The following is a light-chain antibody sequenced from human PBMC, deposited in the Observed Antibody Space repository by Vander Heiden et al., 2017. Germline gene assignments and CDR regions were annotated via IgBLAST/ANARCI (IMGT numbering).Light chain of an antibody. CDR2: AAS. CDR3: QQLNGYLRT. V-gene: IGKV1-9*01. Sequence: DIQLTQSPSFLSASVGDRVTITCRASQGISSYLAWYQQKPGKAPKLLIYAASTLQRGVPSRFSGSGSGTEFTLTISSLQPEDFATYYCQQLNGYLRTFGQGTKVEIK. J-gene: IGKJ1*01. CDR1: QGISSY.